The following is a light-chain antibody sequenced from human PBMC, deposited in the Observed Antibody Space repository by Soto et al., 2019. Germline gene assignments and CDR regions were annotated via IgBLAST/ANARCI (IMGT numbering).Light chain of an antibody. J-gene: IGKJ1*01. CDR1: QSIGTW. CDR2: KAS. CDR3: QQYNSYSWA. V-gene: IGKV1-5*03. Sequence: DIQMTQSPSTLSASVGDRVTITCRASQSIGTWLAWYQQRAGKAPKLLIYKASNLESGVPSRFSGSGSGTDFTLTISSLQPDDFATYYCQQYNSYSWAFGQGTKVEIK.